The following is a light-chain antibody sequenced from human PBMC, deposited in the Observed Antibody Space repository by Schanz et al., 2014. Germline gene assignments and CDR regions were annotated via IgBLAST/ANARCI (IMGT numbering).Light chain of an antibody. CDR3: SSYTSSNTGV. J-gene: IGLJ3*02. CDR2: DVT. Sequence: QSALTQPASVSASPGQSITISCIGTNSDIGTYNYVSWYQQHPGKIPKLLIYDVTNRPSGVSSRFSGSKSGNTASLTISGLQTDDEADYYCSSYTSSNTGVFGGGTKLTVL. CDR1: NSDIGTYNY. V-gene: IGLV2-14*03.